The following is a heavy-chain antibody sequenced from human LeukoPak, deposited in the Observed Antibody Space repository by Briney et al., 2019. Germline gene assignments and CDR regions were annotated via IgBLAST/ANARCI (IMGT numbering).Heavy chain of an antibody. Sequence: SQTLSLTCAVSGGSISSSSYYWGWIRQPPGKGLEWIGSIYYSGSTYYNPSLKSRVTISVDTSKNQFSLKLSSVTAADTAVYYCARYAREGSYDYRGQGTLVTVSS. CDR1: GGSISSSSYY. J-gene: IGHJ4*02. D-gene: IGHD1-26*01. CDR2: IYYSGST. CDR3: ARYAREGSYDY. V-gene: IGHV4-39*01.